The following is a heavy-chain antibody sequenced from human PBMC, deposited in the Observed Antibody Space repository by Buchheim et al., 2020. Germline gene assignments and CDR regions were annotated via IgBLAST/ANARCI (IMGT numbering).Heavy chain of an antibody. CDR2: ISYDGSNK. V-gene: IGHV3-30-3*01. CDR3: AREGDSSSQGFDP. Sequence: QVQLVESGGGVVQPGRSLRLSCAASGFTFSSYAMHWVRQAPGKGLEWVAVISYDGSNKYYADSVKGRFTISRDNSKNTLDLQMNSLRAEDTAVYYCAREGDSSSQGFDPWGQGTL. J-gene: IGHJ5*02. D-gene: IGHD6-13*01. CDR1: GFTFSSYA.